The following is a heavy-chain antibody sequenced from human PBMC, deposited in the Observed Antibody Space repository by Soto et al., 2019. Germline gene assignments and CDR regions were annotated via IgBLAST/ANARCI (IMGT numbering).Heavy chain of an antibody. D-gene: IGHD1-20*01. V-gene: IGHV4-34*01. CDR1: GGSFSGYY. J-gene: IGHJ6*02. CDR3: ARGYNWNYYYYGMDV. Sequence: SETLSLTCAVYGGSFSGYYWSWIRHHPGKWLEWIGGINHSGSTNYNPSLKSRVTISVDTSKNQFSLKLSSVTAADTAVYYCARGYNWNYYYYGMDVWGQGTTGTV. CDR2: INHSGST.